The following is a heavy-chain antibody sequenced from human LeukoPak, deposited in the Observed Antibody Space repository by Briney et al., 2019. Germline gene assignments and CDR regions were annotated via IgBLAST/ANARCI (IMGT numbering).Heavy chain of an antibody. V-gene: IGHV4-59*12. J-gene: IGHJ6*02. CDR1: GGSFSGYY. CDR3: ARDRIVGANPYYYYGMDV. CDR2: IYYSGST. D-gene: IGHD1-26*01. Sequence: PSETLSLTCAVYGGSFSGYYWSWIRQPPGKGLEWIGYIYYSGSTNYNPSLKSRVTISADTSKNQFSLKLSSVTAADTAVYYCARDRIVGANPYYYYGMDVWGQGTTVTVSS.